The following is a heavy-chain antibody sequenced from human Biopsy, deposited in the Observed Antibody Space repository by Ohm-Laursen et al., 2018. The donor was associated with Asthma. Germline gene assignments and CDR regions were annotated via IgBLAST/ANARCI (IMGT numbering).Heavy chain of an antibody. D-gene: IGHD1-1*01. Sequence: SDTLSLTCAASGDSISSNSWWTWVRQSPGRGLEWIGEIYYSGSTNYHPSLKGRVTISVAKSKNQFSLRLTSVTAADTAVYYCARAIGTGDWYFDVWGRGTLATVSS. V-gene: IGHV4-4*02. CDR1: GDSISSNSW. CDR2: IYYSGST. J-gene: IGHJ2*01. CDR3: ARAIGTGDWYFDV.